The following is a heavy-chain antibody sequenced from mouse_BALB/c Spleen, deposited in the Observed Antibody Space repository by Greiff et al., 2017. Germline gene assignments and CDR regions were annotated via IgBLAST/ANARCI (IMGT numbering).Heavy chain of an antibody. Sequence: EVQLQESGPGLVKPSQSLSLTCTVTGYSITSDYAWNWIRQFPGNKLEWMGYISYSGSTSYNPSLKSRISITRDTSKNQFFLQLNSVTTEDTATYYCARYLSWFAYWGQGTLVTVSA. CDR2: ISYSGST. J-gene: IGHJ3*01. D-gene: IGHD5-1*01. V-gene: IGHV3-2*02. CDR1: GYSITSDYA. CDR3: ARYLSWFAY.